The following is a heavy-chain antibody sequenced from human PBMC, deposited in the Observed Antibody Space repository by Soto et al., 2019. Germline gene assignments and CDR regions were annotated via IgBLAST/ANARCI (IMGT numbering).Heavy chain of an antibody. J-gene: IGHJ4*02. CDR1: GYTFTSYY. V-gene: IGHV1-46*01. D-gene: IGHD6-19*01. Sequence: GASVKVSCKASGYTFTSYYMHWVRQAPGQGLEWMGIINPSGGSTSYAQKFQGRVTMTRDTSTSTVYMELSSLRSEDTAVYYCAREPNLVAGSDFFDYWGQGTLVIVSS. CDR3: AREPNLVAGSDFFDY. CDR2: INPSGGST.